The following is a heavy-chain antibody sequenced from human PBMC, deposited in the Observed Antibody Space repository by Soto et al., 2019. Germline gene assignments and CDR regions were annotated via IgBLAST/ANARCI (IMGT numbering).Heavy chain of an antibody. J-gene: IGHJ4*02. D-gene: IGHD4-4*01. CDR3: ATSVTSDMAFHC. CDR2: INPNGGIT. Sequence: ASVKISCKASGYTFTHYYIHWVRQAPGQGLEWMGIINPNGGITTYAQKFRAGFSMTRDTSTSTVYLELSSLRSEDSAVYYCATSVTSDMAFHCWGEGSVVTVS. V-gene: IGHV1-46*01. CDR1: GYTFTHYY.